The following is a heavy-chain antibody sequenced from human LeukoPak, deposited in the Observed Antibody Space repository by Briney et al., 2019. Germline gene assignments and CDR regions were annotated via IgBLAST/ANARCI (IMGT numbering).Heavy chain of an antibody. Sequence: GGSLRLSCATSGFAFGTSAMTWVRQAPGKGLEWVANIKQDGSEKYYVDSVKGRFTISRDNAKNSLYLQMNSLRAEDTAVYYCARGWGVFDYWGQGTLVTVSS. CDR1: GFAFGTSA. CDR2: IKQDGSEK. CDR3: ARGWGVFDY. J-gene: IGHJ4*02. D-gene: IGHD7-27*01. V-gene: IGHV3-7*01.